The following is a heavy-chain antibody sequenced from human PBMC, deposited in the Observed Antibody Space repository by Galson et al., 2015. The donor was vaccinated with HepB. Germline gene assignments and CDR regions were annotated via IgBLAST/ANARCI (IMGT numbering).Heavy chain of an antibody. Sequence: SLRLSCAASGFTFSTYWMTWVRQAPGQGLEFVANINQDESVKNYVDSVKGRFTISRDNGKNSLYLQMDSLRAEDTAVYYCARDPGSSSFDCWGQGTLVSVSS. CDR1: GFTFSTYW. CDR2: INQDESVK. D-gene: IGHD6-13*01. CDR3: ARDPGSSSFDC. J-gene: IGHJ4*02. V-gene: IGHV3-7*01.